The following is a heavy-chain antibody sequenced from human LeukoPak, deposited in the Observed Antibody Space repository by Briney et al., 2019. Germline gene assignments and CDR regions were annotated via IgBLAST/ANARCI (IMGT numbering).Heavy chain of an antibody. CDR2: IKQDGSEK. Sequence: PGGSLRLSCAASGFTFSSYWMSWVRQAPGKGLEWVANIKQDGSEKYYVDSVKGRFTISGDNAKNSLYLQMNSLRAEDTAVYYCARVDYDYVWGSYALRYFDYWGQGTLVTVSS. CDR3: ARVDYDYVWGSYALRYFDY. J-gene: IGHJ4*02. V-gene: IGHV3-7*01. CDR1: GFTFSSYW. D-gene: IGHD3-16*01.